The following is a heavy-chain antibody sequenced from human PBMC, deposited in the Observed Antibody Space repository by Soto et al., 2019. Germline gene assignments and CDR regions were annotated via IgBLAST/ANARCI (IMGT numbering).Heavy chain of an antibody. D-gene: IGHD2-15*01. CDR1: GYTFTSYD. J-gene: IGHJ6*03. CDR2: MNPNSGNT. Sequence: QVQLVQSGAEVKKPGASVKVSCKASGYTFTSYDINWVRQATGQGLEWMGWMNPNSGNTGYAQKFQGRVTMTRNTSISTAYMELSSLRSEYTAVYYCARGIGYCSGGSCYLPYYYYMDVWGKGTTVTVSS. V-gene: IGHV1-8*01. CDR3: ARGIGYCSGGSCYLPYYYYMDV.